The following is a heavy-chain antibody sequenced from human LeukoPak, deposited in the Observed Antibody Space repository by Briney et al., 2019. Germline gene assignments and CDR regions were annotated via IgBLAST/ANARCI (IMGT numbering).Heavy chain of an antibody. CDR3: TKSRDGYNGGSVDY. Sequence: GVLRLSCTASGFTLGDYPMSWVRQAPGKGHEWVGFIRSKTYGGTTEYAASVKGRFTISRDDSKSIAYLQMNSLKNEDTAVYYCTKSRDGYNGGSVDYWGQGTLVTVSS. CDR1: GFTLGDYP. D-gene: IGHD5-24*01. J-gene: IGHJ4*02. V-gene: IGHV3-49*04. CDR2: IRSKTYGGTT.